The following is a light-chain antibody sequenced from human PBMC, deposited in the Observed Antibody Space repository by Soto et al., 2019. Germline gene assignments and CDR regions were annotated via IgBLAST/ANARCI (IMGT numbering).Light chain of an antibody. CDR1: SSDVGGYNY. J-gene: IGLJ1*01. CDR3: SSYTSSSTLYV. V-gene: IGLV2-14*01. Sequence: QSALPQPASVSGSPGQSITISCTGTSSDVGGYNYVSWYQQHPGKAPKLMIYEVSNRPSGVSNRFSGSKSGNTASLTISGLQAEDEADYYCSSYTSSSTLYVFGTGTNVTVL. CDR2: EVS.